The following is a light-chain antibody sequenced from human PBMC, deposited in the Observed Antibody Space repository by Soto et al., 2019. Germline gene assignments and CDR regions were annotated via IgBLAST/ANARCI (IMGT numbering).Light chain of an antibody. CDR3: QQYNNWPPGT. J-gene: IGKJ1*01. CDR2: GAS. CDR1: QSVSRN. Sequence: EMVMTQSPATLSLSPWDRATLSCMASQSVSRNLAWYQQKTGQAPRLLIYGASTRATGIPARFSGSGSGTEFTLTISSLQYEDFAVYYCQQYNNWPPGTFGHGTKVDI. V-gene: IGKV3-15*01.